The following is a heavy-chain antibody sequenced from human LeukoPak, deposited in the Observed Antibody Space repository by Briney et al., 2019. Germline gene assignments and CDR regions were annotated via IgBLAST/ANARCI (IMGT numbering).Heavy chain of an antibody. CDR3: AKVLTGTYGTKVDY. CDR2: INSSGGDA. J-gene: IGHJ4*02. Sequence: GGSLRLSCAASGFTFSSYAMTWVRQAPGKGLDWVSAINSSGGDAYYAESVKGRFTISRDNSKNTLSLQMNSLRPEDTAIYYCAKVLTGTYGTKVDYWGQGTLVTVSS. D-gene: IGHD1-26*01. CDR1: GFTFSSYA. V-gene: IGHV3-23*01.